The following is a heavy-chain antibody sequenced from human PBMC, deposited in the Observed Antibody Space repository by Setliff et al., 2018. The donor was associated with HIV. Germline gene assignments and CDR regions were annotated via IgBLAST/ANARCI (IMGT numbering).Heavy chain of an antibody. CDR3: ARASGAYSNSFYFDY. CDR1: GFSLSIRGMC. CDR2: IDWDDDK. V-gene: IGHV2-70*11. D-gene: IGHD6-6*01. J-gene: IGHJ4*02. Sequence: SGPTLVNPTQTLTLTCTFSGFSLSIRGMCVSWIRQPPGKALEWLARIDWDDDKYYSTSLKTRLTISKDTSKNQVVLTMTNMGPVDTATYYCARASGAYSNSFYFDYWGQGTLVTVSS.